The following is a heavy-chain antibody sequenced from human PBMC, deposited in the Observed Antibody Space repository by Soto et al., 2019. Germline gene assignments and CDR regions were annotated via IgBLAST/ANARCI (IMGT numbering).Heavy chain of an antibody. CDR1: GFTFSSYG. CDR2: IWYDGSNK. CDR3: ARDKSPYGSGSYIPGY. V-gene: IGHV3-33*01. J-gene: IGHJ4*02. Sequence: QVQLVESGEGVVQPGRSLRLSCAASGFTFSSYGMHWVRQAPGKGLEWVAVIWYDGSNKYYADSVKGRFTISRDNSKNTLYLQMNSLRAEDTAVYYCARDKSPYGSGSYIPGYWGQGTLVTVSS. D-gene: IGHD3-10*01.